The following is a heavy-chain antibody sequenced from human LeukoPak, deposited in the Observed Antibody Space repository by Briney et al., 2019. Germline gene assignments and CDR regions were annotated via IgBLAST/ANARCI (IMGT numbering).Heavy chain of an antibody. CDR2: ISGSGGST. CDR3: AKDLHGDSNYDWFDP. J-gene: IGHJ5*02. V-gene: IGHV3-23*01. Sequence: GGSLRLSCAASGFTFSSYAMSWVRQAPGKGLEWVSAISGSGGSTYYADSVEGRFTISRDNSKNTLYLQMNSLRAEDTAVYYCAKDLHGDSNYDWFDPWGQGTLVTVSS. D-gene: IGHD4-11*01. CDR1: GFTFSSYA.